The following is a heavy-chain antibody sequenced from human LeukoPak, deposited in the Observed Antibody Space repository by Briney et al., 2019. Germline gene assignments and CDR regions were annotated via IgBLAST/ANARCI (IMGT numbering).Heavy chain of an antibody. V-gene: IGHV3-48*03. CDR2: ITSGRSTI. CDR3: TREQDREASATVVGDY. Sequence: QPGRSLRLSCAAAGFTFSNYAMNWVSQDPGEGREWDSKITSGRSTIYYADSVKGRFAISRDNAKNSLYLQMNSLRAEDTAVYYCTREQDREASATVVGDYWGQGTLVTVSS. D-gene: IGHD4-23*01. J-gene: IGHJ4*02. CDR1: GFTFSNYA.